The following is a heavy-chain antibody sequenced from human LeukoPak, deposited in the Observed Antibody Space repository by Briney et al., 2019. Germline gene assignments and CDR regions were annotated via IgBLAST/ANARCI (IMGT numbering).Heavy chain of an antibody. D-gene: IGHD6-6*01. CDR1: GFTFINYE. CDR3: ARAPGSTAAHHFYAMDV. Sequence: GGSLRLSCVASGFTFINYEINWVRQAPGKGLEWVSYIDRSATTTYYADSAKGRFTISRDSAKNSVSLQMNSLRTEDTAVYYCARAPGSTAAHHFYAMDVWGQGTTVTVSS. CDR2: IDRSATTT. V-gene: IGHV3-48*03. J-gene: IGHJ6*02.